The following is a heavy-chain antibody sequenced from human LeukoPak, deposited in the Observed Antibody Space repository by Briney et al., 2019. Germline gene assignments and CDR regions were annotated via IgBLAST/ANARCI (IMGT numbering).Heavy chain of an antibody. Sequence: SETLSLTCTVSGGSISSYYWSWIRQPAGKGLEWIGRIYTSGSTNYNPSLKSRATMSVDTSKNQFSLKLSSVTAADTAVYYCARGDSSGYYYEGAFDIWGQGTMVTVSS. CDR3: ARGDSSGYYYEGAFDI. V-gene: IGHV4-4*07. CDR2: IYTSGST. D-gene: IGHD3-22*01. CDR1: GGSISSYY. J-gene: IGHJ3*02.